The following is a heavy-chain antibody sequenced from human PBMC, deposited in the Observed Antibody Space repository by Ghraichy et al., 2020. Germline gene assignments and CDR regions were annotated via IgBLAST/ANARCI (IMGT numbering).Heavy chain of an antibody. J-gene: IGHJ6*02. CDR3: ARLSLDFWSGYSYYYGMDV. CDR2: IYYSGST. V-gene: IGHV4-31*03. Sequence: SCTVSGGSISSGGYYWNWIRQHPGKGLEWIGYIYYSGSTSYNPPLKSRITISVDTSKNQFSLKLSSVTAADTAVYYCARLSLDFWSGYSYYYGMDVWGQGTTVTVSS. D-gene: IGHD3-3*01. CDR1: GGSISSGGYY.